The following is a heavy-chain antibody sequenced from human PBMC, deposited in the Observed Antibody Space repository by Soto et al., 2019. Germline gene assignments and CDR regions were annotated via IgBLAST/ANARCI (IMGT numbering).Heavy chain of an antibody. Sequence: SETLSLTCTVSGGSISSYYWSWIRQPPGKGLEWIGYIYYSGSTNYNPSLKSRVTISVDTSKNQFSLKLSSVTAADTAVYYCARDRGAGVDAFDIWGQGTMVTVSS. CDR3: ARDRGAGVDAFDI. J-gene: IGHJ3*02. CDR1: GGSISSYY. CDR2: IYYSGST. V-gene: IGHV4-59*01. D-gene: IGHD1-26*01.